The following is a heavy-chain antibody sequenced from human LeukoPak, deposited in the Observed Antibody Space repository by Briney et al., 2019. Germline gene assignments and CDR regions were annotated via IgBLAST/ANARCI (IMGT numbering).Heavy chain of an antibody. V-gene: IGHV4-34*01. CDR1: GVSFSGYY. D-gene: IGHD6-6*01. Sequence: SETLSLTCAVYGVSFSGYYWSWIRRPPGKGLEWIGEINHSGSTNYNPSLKSRVTISVDTSKNQVSLTLSSVTAADTGVYYCARGAQLPFTFYRYWGQGTLVTVSS. CDR3: ARGAQLPFTFYRY. CDR2: INHSGST. J-gene: IGHJ4*02.